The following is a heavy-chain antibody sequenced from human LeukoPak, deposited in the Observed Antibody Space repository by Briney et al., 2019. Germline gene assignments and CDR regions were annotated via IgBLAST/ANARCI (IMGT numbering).Heavy chain of an antibody. CDR1: GFTFSSYG. V-gene: IGHV3-33*06. CDR2: IWYDGSNK. Sequence: GGSLRLSCAASGFTFSSYGMHWVRQAPGKGLEWVAGIWYDGSNKYYADSVKDRFTISRDNSKNTLYLQMNSLIADDTAVYYCAKDAHTAMALDFWGQGTMVTVSS. CDR3: AKDAHTAMALDF. D-gene: IGHD5-18*01. J-gene: IGHJ3*01.